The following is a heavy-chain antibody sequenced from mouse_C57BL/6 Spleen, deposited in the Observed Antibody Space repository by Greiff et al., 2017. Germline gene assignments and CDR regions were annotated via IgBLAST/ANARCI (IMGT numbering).Heavy chain of an antibody. CDR1: GYTFTDYE. Sequence: LVESGAELVRPGASVTLSCKASGYTFTDYEMHWVKQTPVHGLEWIGAIDPETGGTAYNQKFEGKAILAAYKSSSTAYMELRSLTTEDSAVYYITRSLLLRYYFDYWGQGTTLTVSS. D-gene: IGHD1-1*01. CDR2: IDPETGGT. V-gene: IGHV1-15*01. J-gene: IGHJ2*01. CDR3: TRSLLLRYYFDY.